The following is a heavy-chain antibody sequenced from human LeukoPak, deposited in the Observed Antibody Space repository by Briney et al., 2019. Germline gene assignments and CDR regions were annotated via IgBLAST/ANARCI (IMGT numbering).Heavy chain of an antibody. Sequence: PSETLSLTCTVSGDSICGNYCNWIRQPPGKGLEWIGYISYSGSTNYNPALKSRVTMSVDTSKNQFPLRLTSVTAADTAMYYCARDPVKLPCWYFDLWGRGTLVTVSS. CDR3: ARDPVKLPCWYFDL. V-gene: IGHV4-59*01. D-gene: IGHD4-23*01. CDR1: GDSICGNY. CDR2: ISYSGST. J-gene: IGHJ2*01.